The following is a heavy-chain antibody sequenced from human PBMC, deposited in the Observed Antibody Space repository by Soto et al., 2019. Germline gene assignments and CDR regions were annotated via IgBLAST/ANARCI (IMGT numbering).Heavy chain of an antibody. V-gene: IGHV3-53*01. CDR1: GFTVSSNY. Sequence: HPGGSLRLCCAASGFTVSSNYMSWVRQAPGKGLEWVSVIYSGGSTYYADSVKGRFTISRDNSKNTLYLQMNSLRAEDTAVYYCARDSSSWYYYYGMDVWGQGTTVTVSS. J-gene: IGHJ6*02. D-gene: IGHD6-13*01. CDR2: IYSGGST. CDR3: ARDSSSWYYYYGMDV.